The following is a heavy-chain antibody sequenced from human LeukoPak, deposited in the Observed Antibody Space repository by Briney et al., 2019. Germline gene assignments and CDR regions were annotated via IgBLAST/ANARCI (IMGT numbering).Heavy chain of an antibody. J-gene: IGHJ4*02. V-gene: IGHV3-7*04. CDR1: GFTFSSYW. Sequence: GGSLRLSCAASGFTFSSYWMGWVRQAPGKGLEFVANIKVDGGEKYYVDSVKGRFTISRDNAENSLFLQMSSLRAEDTAVYYCARWSEAFDYWGQGTLVTVSS. CDR2: IKVDGGEK. CDR3: ARWSEAFDY.